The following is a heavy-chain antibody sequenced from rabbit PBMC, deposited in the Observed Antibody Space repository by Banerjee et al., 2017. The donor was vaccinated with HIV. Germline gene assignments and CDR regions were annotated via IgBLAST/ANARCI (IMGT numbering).Heavy chain of an antibody. CDR1: GFDFSSNT. V-gene: IGHV1S40*01. D-gene: IGHD4-1*01. J-gene: IGHJ3*01. CDR2: INTSSGNT. Sequence: QSLEESGGGLVRPEGSLTLTCKASGFDFSSNTMCWVRQAPGKGLEWIACINTSSGNTVYASWAKGRFTISKTSSTTVTLQMTSLTAADTATYFCARDLAGVIGWNFGLWGQGTLVTVS. CDR3: ARDLAGVIGWNFGL.